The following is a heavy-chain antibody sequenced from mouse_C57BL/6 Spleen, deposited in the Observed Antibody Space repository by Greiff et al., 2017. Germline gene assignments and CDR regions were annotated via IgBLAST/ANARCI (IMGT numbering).Heavy chain of an antibody. J-gene: IGHJ4*01. D-gene: IGHD1-1*01. Sequence: QVQLQQPGAELVKPGASVKMSCKASGYTFTSYWITWVKQRPGQGLEWIGDIYPGSGSTNYNEKFKSKATLTVDTSSSTAYMQLSSLTSEDSAVYYCASLRITTPGAMDDWGQGTSVTVSS. CDR3: ASLRITTPGAMDD. CDR1: GYTFTSYW. V-gene: IGHV1-55*01. CDR2: IYPGSGST.